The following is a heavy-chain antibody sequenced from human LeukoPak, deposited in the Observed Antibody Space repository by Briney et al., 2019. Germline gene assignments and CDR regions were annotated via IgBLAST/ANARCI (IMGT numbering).Heavy chain of an antibody. CDR2: ISDDSKYI. CDR3: AKEKPLWFGEP. J-gene: IGHJ5*02. V-gene: IGHV3-21*01. Sequence: GGSLRLSCAASGFTFSRYSMNWVRQAPGKGLEWVSSISDDSKYIYYADSVKGRFSISRDNAKSSLYLQMNSLRAEDTAVYYCAKEKPLWFGEPWGQGTLVTVSS. D-gene: IGHD3-10*01. CDR1: GFTFSRYS.